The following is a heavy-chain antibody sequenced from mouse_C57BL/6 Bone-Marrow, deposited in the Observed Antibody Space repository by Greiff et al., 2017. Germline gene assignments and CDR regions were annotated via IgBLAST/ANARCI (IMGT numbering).Heavy chain of an antibody. CDR3: AREKSSPLEWYFDV. D-gene: IGHD1-3*01. Sequence: QVQLQQPGAELVMPGASVKLSCKASGYTFTSYWMHWVKQRPGQGLEWIGEIDPSDSYTTYNQKFKGKSTLTVDKSSRTAYMQLSSLTSEDSAVYYCAREKSSPLEWYFDVWGTGTTLTVSS. CDR2: IDPSDSYT. CDR1: GYTFTSYW. V-gene: IGHV1-69*01. J-gene: IGHJ1*03.